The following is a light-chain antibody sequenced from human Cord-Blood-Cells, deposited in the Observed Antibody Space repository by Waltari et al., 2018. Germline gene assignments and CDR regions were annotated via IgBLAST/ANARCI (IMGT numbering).Light chain of an antibody. CDR3: QQYNNWPLT. V-gene: IGKV3D-15*01. CDR1: QSVSSN. Sequence: EIVITQSPATLSVSPGERATLSCRASQSVSSNLAWYQQKPGQAHRLLIYGASTRATGIPARFSGSGSGTEFTLTISSLQSEDFAVYYCQQYNNWPLTFGGGTKVEIK. J-gene: IGKJ4*01. CDR2: GAS.